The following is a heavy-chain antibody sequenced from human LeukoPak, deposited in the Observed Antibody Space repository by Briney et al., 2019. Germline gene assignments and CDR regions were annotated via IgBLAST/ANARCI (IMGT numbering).Heavy chain of an antibody. J-gene: IGHJ6*03. CDR3: ARHVVPAAQSSYMDV. Sequence: SETLSLTCAVSGYSISSGYYWGWSRQPPGQGLEWIGSIYHSGSTYYNPSLKIRVTISVDTSKNQFSLKLNSVTAADTSLYYCARHVVPAAQSSYMDVWGKGTTVTVSS. D-gene: IGHD2-2*01. V-gene: IGHV4-38-2*01. CDR2: IYHSGST. CDR1: GYSISSGYY.